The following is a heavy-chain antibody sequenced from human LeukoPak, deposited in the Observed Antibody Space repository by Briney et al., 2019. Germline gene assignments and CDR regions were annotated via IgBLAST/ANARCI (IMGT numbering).Heavy chain of an antibody. Sequence: GGSLRLSCAASGFTFSSYGMHWVRQAPGKGLEWVAFIRYDGSNKYYADSVKGRFTISRDNSKNTLYLQMNSLRAEDTAVYYCAKADRRWATYYYDTSGYYYDYWGQGTLVTVSS. CDR3: AKADRRWATYYYDTSGYYYDY. CDR1: GFTFSSYG. D-gene: IGHD3-22*01. V-gene: IGHV3-30*02. J-gene: IGHJ4*02. CDR2: IRYDGSNK.